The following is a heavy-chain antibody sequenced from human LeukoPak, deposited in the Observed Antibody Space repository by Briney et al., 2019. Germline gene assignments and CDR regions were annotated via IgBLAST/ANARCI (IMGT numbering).Heavy chain of an antibody. Sequence: SETLSLTCAVYGGSFSGYYWSWIRQPPGKGLEWIGEINHSGSTNYNPSLKSRVTISADTSKNQFSLKLSSVTAADTAVYYCARGRKGGTYYYDSSGTQYYFDYWGQGTLVTVSS. J-gene: IGHJ4*02. D-gene: IGHD3-22*01. CDR1: GGSFSGYY. V-gene: IGHV4-34*01. CDR2: INHSGST. CDR3: ARGRKGGTYYYDSSGTQYYFDY.